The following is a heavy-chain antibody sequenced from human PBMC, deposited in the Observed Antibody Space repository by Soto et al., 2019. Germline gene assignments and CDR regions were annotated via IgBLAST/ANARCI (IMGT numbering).Heavy chain of an antibody. CDR2: GST. D-gene: IGHD3-9*01. Sequence: GSTNSTPSLKSRVTISVDTSKNQFSLKLSSVTAADTAVYYCARDRTYYDILTGYSLGGMDVWGQGTTVTVSS. J-gene: IGHJ6*02. V-gene: IGHV4-59*01. CDR3: ARDRTYYDILTGYSLGGMDV.